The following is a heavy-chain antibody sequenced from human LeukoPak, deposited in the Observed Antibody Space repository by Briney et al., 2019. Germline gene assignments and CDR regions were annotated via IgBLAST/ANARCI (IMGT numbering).Heavy chain of an antibody. J-gene: IGHJ4*02. V-gene: IGHV4-59*12. CDR2: IYYSGST. CDR1: GGSISSYY. CDR3: ARTGRTYYYGSGSYLDY. Sequence: SETLSLTCTVSGGSISSYYWSWIRQPPGKGLEWIGYIYYSGSTNYNPSLKSRVTISVDTSKNQFSLKLSSVTAADTAVYYCARTGRTYYYGSGSYLDYWGQGTLVTVSS. D-gene: IGHD3-10*01.